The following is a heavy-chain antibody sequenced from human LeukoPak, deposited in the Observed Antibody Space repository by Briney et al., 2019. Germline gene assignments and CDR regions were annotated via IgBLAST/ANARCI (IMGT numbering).Heavy chain of an antibody. CDR2: ISSSGSTM. V-gene: IGHV3-48*03. CDR1: GFTFSSYE. Sequence: GGSLRLSCAASGFTFSSYEMNWVRQAPGKGLEWVSYISSSGSTMYYADSVKGRFTISRDNSKNTLYLQMNSLRAEDTAVYYCARGPSGDYGVDYWGQGTLVTVSS. J-gene: IGHJ4*02. CDR3: ARGPSGDYGVDY. D-gene: IGHD4-17*01.